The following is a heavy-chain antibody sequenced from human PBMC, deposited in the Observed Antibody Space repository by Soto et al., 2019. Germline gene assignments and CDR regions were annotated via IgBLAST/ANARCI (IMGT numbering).Heavy chain of an antibody. CDR2: IYYSGST. CDR1: GGSISSGDYY. V-gene: IGHV4-30-4*01. D-gene: IGHD3-10*01. CDR3: ARGWGLRSGSGSA. Sequence: QVQLQESGPGLVKPSQTLSLTCTVSGGSISSGDYYWSWIRQPPGKGLERIGYIYYSGSTYYNPSLKSRVTISVDTSKNQFSLKLSSVTAADTAVYCCARGWGLRSGSGSAWGQGTLVTVSS. J-gene: IGHJ5*02.